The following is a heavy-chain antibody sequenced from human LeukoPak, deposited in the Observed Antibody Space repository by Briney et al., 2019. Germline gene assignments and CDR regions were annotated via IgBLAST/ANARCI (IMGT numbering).Heavy chain of an antibody. D-gene: IGHD6-13*01. CDR3: ARIAAAVGNDY. V-gene: IGHV4-34*01. J-gene: IGHJ4*02. Sequence: EWIGEINHSGSTNYNPSFKSRVTISVDTSKNQFSLKLSSVTAADTAVYYCARIAAAVGNDYWGQGTLVTVSS. CDR2: INHSGST.